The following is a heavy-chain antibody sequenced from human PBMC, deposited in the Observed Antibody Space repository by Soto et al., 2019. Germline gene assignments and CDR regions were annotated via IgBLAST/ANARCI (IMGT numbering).Heavy chain of an antibody. CDR2: ISSSGGST. J-gene: IGHJ4*02. CDR1: GFTFSSYA. V-gene: IGHV3-23*01. CDR3: AKGGVAVAAFPRYFDY. D-gene: IGHD6-19*01. Sequence: EVQLLESGGGLVQPGGSLRLSCAASGFTFSSYAMTWVRQAPGKGLEWVSAISSSGGSTYYADSVKGRFTISRDNSKNTLYLQMDSLRAEDTAVYYCAKGGVAVAAFPRYFDYWGQGSLVTVSS.